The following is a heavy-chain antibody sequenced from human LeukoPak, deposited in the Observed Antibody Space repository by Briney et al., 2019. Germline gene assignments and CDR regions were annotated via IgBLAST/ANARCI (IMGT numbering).Heavy chain of an antibody. J-gene: IGHJ4*02. D-gene: IGHD6-13*01. V-gene: IGHV3-21*01. CDR2: ISSSSRYI. CDR1: GFTFTTYS. CDR3: ARDAIAAAGTVDY. Sequence: PGGSLRLSCAASGFTFTTYSMNWVRQAPGKGLEWVSSISSSSRYIYYADSVKGRFTISRDNAKNSLYLQMNSLRAEDTAVYYCARDAIAAAGTVDYWGQGTLVTVSS.